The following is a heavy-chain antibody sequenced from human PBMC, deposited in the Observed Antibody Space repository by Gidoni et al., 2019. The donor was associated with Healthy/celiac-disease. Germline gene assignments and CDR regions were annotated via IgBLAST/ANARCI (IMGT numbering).Heavy chain of an antibody. D-gene: IGHD5-12*01. CDR2: IRSKAYGVTT. V-gene: IGHV3-49*04. J-gene: IGHJ4*02. CDR3: TGRADAEKWLRFRPPV. CDR1: GSTFGDYA. Sequence: EVQLVVSGAGLVQPGRSLRLSCTPSGSTFGDYAMSWVRPAPGKGLEWVGCIRSKAYGVTTEYAAYVKGRFTISRDDSKSIAYLQMNSLKTEDTAVYYCTGRADAEKWLRFRPPVWGQGTLVTVSS.